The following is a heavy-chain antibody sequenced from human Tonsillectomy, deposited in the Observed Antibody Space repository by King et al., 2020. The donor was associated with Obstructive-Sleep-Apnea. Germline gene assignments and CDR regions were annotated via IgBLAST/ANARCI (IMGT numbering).Heavy chain of an antibody. CDR3: AHQGGRYFYFDY. CDR2: IYLDDDK. Sequence: TLKESGPTLVKPTQTLTLTCTFSGFSLSTSGVGVGWIRQPPGKALEWLALIYLDDDKRYSPSLKTRLTITQDTSKNQVVLTMTNMDPVDTATYYCAHQGGRYFYFDYWGQGTLVTVSS. CDR1: GFSLSTSGVG. V-gene: IGHV2-5*02. J-gene: IGHJ4*02. D-gene: IGHD3-16*01.